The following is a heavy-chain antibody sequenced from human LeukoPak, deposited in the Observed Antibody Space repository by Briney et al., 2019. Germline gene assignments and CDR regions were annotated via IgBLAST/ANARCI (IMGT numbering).Heavy chain of an antibody. CDR2: IIPIFGIA. CDR1: GGTFSSYA. V-gene: IGHV1-69*04. Sequence: GSSVKVSCKASGGTFSSYAISWVRQAPGQGLGWVGRIIPIFGIANYAQKFQGRVTITADKPTSTAYMELSSLRSEDTAVYYCARSRRDKGVLGAVVPAAPFDPWGQGTLVTVSS. J-gene: IGHJ5*02. D-gene: IGHD2-2*01. CDR3: ARSRRDKGVLGAVVPAAPFDP.